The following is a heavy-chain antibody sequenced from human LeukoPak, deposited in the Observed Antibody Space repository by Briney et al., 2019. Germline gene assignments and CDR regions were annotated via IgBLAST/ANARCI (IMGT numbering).Heavy chain of an antibody. V-gene: IGHV3-21*01. Sequence: PGGSLRLSCAASGFTFSSYSMNWVRQAPGKGLEWVSFISSSSSYIYYADSVKGRFTISRDNAKNSLYLQMNSLRAEGTAVYYCARDEGYCSGGSCYSDATHYWGQGTLVTVSS. CDR2: ISSSSSYI. CDR3: ARDEGYCSGGSCYSDATHY. J-gene: IGHJ4*02. CDR1: GFTFSSYS. D-gene: IGHD2-15*01.